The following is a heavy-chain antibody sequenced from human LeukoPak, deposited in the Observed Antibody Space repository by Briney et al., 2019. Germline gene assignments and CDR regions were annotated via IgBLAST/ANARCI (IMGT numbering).Heavy chain of an antibody. D-gene: IGHD3-22*01. CDR2: ISSSSSYI. CDR3: AKDAAAGYYYDSSGYYMLYYYYYYMDV. Sequence: KAGGSLRLSCAASGFTFSSYSMNWVRQAPGKGLEWVSSISSSSSYIYYADSVKGRFTISRDNAKNSLYLQMNSLRAEDTAVYYCAKDAAAGYYYDSSGYYMLYYYYYYMDVWGKGTTVTVSS. V-gene: IGHV3-21*04. J-gene: IGHJ6*03. CDR1: GFTFSSYS.